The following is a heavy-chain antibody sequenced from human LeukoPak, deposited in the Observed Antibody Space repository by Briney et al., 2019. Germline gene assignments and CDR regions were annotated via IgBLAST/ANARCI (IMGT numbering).Heavy chain of an antibody. V-gene: IGHV3-15*01. Sequence: PGGSLRLSCAASGFTFSSYAMSWVRQAPGKGLEWVGRIKSKTDGGTTDYAAPVKGRFTISRDDSKNTLYLQMNSLKTEDTAVYYCTTELHAWFGESYYFDYWGQGTLVTVSS. J-gene: IGHJ4*02. CDR2: IKSKTDGGTT. D-gene: IGHD3-10*01. CDR3: TTELHAWFGESYYFDY. CDR1: GFTFSSYA.